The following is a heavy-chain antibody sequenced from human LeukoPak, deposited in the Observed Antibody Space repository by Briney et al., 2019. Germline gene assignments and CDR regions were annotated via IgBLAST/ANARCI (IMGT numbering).Heavy chain of an antibody. CDR3: ARNPYPEYCSSTSCYWFDP. J-gene: IGHJ5*02. Sequence: SVKVSCKASGGTFSSYAISWVRQAPGQGLEWMGGIIPIFGTANYAQKFQGRVTITADESTSTAYMELSSLRSEDTAVYYCARNPYPEYCSSTSCYWFDPWGQGTLVTVSS. CDR1: GGTFSSYA. CDR2: IIPIFGTA. V-gene: IGHV1-69*13. D-gene: IGHD2-2*01.